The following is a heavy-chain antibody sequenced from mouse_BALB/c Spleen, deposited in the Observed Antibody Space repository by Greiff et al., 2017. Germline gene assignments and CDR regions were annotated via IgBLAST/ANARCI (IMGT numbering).Heavy chain of an antibody. Sequence: EVQVVESGRGLVKPGGSLKLSCAASGFTFSSYTMSWVRQTPEKRLEWVATISSGGSYTYYPDSVKGRFTISRDNAKNTLYLQMSSLKSEDTAMYYCTREAYDSFAYWGQGTLVTVSA. CDR1: GFTFSSYT. CDR3: TREAYDSFAY. J-gene: IGHJ3*01. CDR2: ISSGGSYT. V-gene: IGHV5-6-4*01. D-gene: IGHD2-4*01.